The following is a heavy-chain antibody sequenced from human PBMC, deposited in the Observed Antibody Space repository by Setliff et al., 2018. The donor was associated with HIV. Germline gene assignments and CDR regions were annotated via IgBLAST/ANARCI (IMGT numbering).Heavy chain of an antibody. D-gene: IGHD6-19*01. CDR3: ANMQWASNAWYSFDY. J-gene: IGHJ4*02. CDR1: GFTFSNYW. Sequence: GSLRLSCAASGFTFSNYWMNWVRQAPGKGLEWVANIKQDGSEKYYVDSVKGRFTISRDNAKNSVYLQMHSLRVEDTAVYYCANMQWASNAWYSFDYWGQGALVTVSS. V-gene: IGHV3-7*03. CDR2: IKQDGSEK.